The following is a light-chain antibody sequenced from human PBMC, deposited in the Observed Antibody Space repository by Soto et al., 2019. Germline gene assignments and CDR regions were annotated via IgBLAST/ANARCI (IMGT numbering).Light chain of an antibody. CDR3: SSFTNTSTRYV. CDR1: ISDVGGYNY. Sequence: QSVLTQPASVSGSPGQSITISCTRTISDVGGYNYVSWYQHHPGKAPKLMIYEISNRPSGVSNRFSGSKSGNTASLTISGLQAEDEADYYCSSFTNTSTRYVFGTGTKVTVL. J-gene: IGLJ1*01. CDR2: EIS. V-gene: IGLV2-14*01.